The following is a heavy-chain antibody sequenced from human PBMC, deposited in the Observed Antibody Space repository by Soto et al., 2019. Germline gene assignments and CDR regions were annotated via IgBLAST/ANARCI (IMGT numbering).Heavy chain of an antibody. CDR1: GGSFSGYY. J-gene: IGHJ6*02. CDR2: INHSGST. V-gene: IGHV4-34*01. CDR3: ASSAAGTKHGILKYYYYYYGMDV. Sequence: PSETLSLTCAVYGGSFSGYYWSWIRQPPGKGLEWIGEINHSGSTNYNPSLKSRVTISVDTSKNQFSLKLSPVTAADTAVYYCASSAAGTKHGILKYYYYYYGMDVWGQGTTVTVSS. D-gene: IGHD6-13*01.